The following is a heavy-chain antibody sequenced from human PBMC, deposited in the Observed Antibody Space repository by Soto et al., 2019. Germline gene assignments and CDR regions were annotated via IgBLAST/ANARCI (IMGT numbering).Heavy chain of an antibody. V-gene: IGHV4-61*08. D-gene: IGHD3-3*01. CDR2: FFYSGST. Sequence: SETLSLTCTVSGGSISTPGYYWGRNRQPPGKGLEWIGSFFYSGSTNYNPSLKSRVTVSLDTSKNQFSLKLTSVIAADTAVYYCANSDFWSGYYTGYFDYWGQGTLVTVSS. CDR3: ANSDFWSGYYTGYFDY. J-gene: IGHJ4*02. CDR1: GGSISTPGYY.